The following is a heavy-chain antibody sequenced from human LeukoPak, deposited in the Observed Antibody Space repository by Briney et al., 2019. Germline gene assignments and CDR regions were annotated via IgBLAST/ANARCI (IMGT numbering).Heavy chain of an antibody. D-gene: IGHD3-22*01. Sequence: SETLSLTCAVYGGSFSGYYWSWIRQPPGKGLEWIGEINHSGSTNYNPSLKSRVTISVDTSKNQFSLKLSSVTAADTAVYYCASDSGDSSGSIRDPFDYWGQGTLVTVSS. CDR3: ASDSGDSSGSIRDPFDY. V-gene: IGHV4-34*01. CDR1: GGSFSGYY. CDR2: INHSGST. J-gene: IGHJ4*02.